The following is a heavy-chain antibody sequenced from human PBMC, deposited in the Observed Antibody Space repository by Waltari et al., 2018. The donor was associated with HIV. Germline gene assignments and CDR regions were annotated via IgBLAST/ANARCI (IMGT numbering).Heavy chain of an antibody. CDR3: VREKNSFDV. V-gene: IGHV1-2*06. Sequence: QMQLVQSGAEEKKPGASVKVSCKASGFTFTAYYIHWGRQAPGQGLEWMGRINPNTGNTNSAQMFQGRVSMTRDTSISAAYMELSRLTSDDTAVYYCVREKNSFDVWGQGTVVTVSS. J-gene: IGHJ3*01. CDR2: INPNTGNT. CDR1: GFTFTAYY.